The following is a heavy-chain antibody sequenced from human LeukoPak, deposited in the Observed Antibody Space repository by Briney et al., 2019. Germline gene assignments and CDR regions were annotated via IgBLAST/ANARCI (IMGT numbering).Heavy chain of an antibody. J-gene: IGHJ4*02. CDR1: GFTFSSYA. D-gene: IGHD3-10*01. Sequence: GVSLRLSCAASGFTFSSYAINWVRQAPGKGLEWVSAISGSGGNTYYADSVKGRFTISRHNSKNTLYLQMNSPRAEDTAVYYCAKDWGDRRSYSDYWGQGTLVTVSS. CDR3: AKDWGDRRSYSDY. CDR2: ISGSGGNT. V-gene: IGHV3-23*01.